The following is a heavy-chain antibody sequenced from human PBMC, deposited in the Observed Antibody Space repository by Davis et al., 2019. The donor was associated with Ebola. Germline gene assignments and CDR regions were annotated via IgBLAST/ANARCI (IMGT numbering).Heavy chain of an antibody. CDR1: GGSISSGGYS. V-gene: IGHV4-30-2*01. D-gene: IGHD5-24*01. Sequence: SETLSPTCAASGGSISSGGYSWSWIRQPPGKGLEWIGYIYHSGSTNYNPSLKSRVTISVDTSKNQFSLKLSSVTAADTAVYYCARGRGWLQSSWFDPWGQGTLVTVSS. CDR2: IYHSGST. J-gene: IGHJ5*02. CDR3: ARGRGWLQSSWFDP.